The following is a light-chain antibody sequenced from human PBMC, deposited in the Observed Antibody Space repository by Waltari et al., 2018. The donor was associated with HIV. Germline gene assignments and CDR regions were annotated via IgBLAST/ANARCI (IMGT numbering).Light chain of an antibody. J-gene: IGLJ2*01. Sequence: QSVLPQSPSASGTPGQRVTISCSGSSSNIGSNTVTWYQRLPGTAPKLLIYSNDQRPSGVPDRFSGSKSGTSASLAISGLQSEDEADYYCAVWDDNLKVVFGGGTKLTVL. CDR3: AVWDDNLKVV. CDR2: SND. CDR1: SSNIGSNT. V-gene: IGLV1-44*01.